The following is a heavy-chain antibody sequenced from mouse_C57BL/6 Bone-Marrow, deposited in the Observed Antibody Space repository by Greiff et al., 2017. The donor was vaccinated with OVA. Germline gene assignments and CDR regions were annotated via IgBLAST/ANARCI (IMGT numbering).Heavy chain of an antibody. CDR1: GYTFTSYG. Sequence: QVQLQQSGAELARPGASVKLSCKASGYTFTSYGISWVKQRTGQGLEWIGEIYPRSGNTYYNEKFKGKATLTADKSSSTAYMELRSLTSGDSAVYFCARWLLLYFDYWGQGTTLTVSS. D-gene: IGHD2-3*01. CDR3: ARWLLLYFDY. J-gene: IGHJ2*01. CDR2: IYPRSGNT. V-gene: IGHV1-81*01.